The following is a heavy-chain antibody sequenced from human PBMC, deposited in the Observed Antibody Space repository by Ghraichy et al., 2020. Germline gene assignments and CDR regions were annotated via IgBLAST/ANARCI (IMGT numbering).Heavy chain of an antibody. CDR1: GYTFTGYY. J-gene: IGHJ4*02. V-gene: IGHV1-2*02. D-gene: IGHD1-14*01. CDR2: INPNSGGT. CDR3: ARDLRAGGLPGY. Sequence: ASVKVSCKVAGYTFTGYYTHCVRQAAGQGLEWMGWINPNSGGTNYAQKFQGRVTMTRDTSISTAYMELSRLRSDDTAVYYCARDLRAGGLPGYWGQGTLVTVST.